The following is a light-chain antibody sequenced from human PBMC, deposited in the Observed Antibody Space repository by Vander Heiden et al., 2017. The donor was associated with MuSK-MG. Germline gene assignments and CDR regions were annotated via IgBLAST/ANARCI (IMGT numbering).Light chain of an antibody. CDR1: QSVSSSY. J-gene: IGKJ3*01. CDR3: QQYGSSVT. CDR2: GAS. V-gene: IGKV3-20*01. Sequence: EIVLTQSPGTLSLSPGERATLSCRASQSVSSSYLAWYQQKPGQAPSLLIYGASSRATSIPDRFSGSGSGTDFTLTISRLEPEDFAVYYCQQYGSSVTFGPGTKVDIK.